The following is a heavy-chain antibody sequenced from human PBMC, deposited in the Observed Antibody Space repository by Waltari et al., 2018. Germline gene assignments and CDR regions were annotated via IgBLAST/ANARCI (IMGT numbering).Heavy chain of an antibody. CDR2: ISAYNGNT. V-gene: IGHV1-18*01. J-gene: IGHJ6*03. Sequence: VQLVQFGAEVKKPGASVKVSCKAAGYTFPSYGISWVRQDPGQGTEWMGWISAYNGNTNYAQKLQGRVTMTTDTSTSTAYMELRSLRSDDTAVYYCARDRPPELERPSYYYYYYMDVWGKGTTVTISS. CDR3: ARDRPPELERPSYYYYYYMDV. D-gene: IGHD1-1*01. CDR1: GYTFPSYG.